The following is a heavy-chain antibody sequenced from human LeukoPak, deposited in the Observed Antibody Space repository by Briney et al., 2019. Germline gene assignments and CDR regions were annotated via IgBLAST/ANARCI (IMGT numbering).Heavy chain of an antibody. CDR1: GGSISSYY. J-gene: IGHJ4*02. D-gene: IGHD5-18*01. CDR2: IHYSGST. Sequence: PSETLSLTCTVSGGSISSYYWSWIRQPPGKGLEWIGYIHYSGSTNYNPSLRSRVTISVDTSKNQFSLNLSSVTAADTAVYYCVRGLGHYSSDYWGQGTLVTVSS. CDR3: VRGLGHYSSDY. V-gene: IGHV4-59*12.